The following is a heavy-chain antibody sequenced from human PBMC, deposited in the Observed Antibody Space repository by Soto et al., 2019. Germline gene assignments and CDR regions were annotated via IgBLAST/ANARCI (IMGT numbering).Heavy chain of an antibody. CDR3: ARGGYCSSTSCSGRIAARRGYYYYYYYMDV. D-gene: IGHD2-2*01. J-gene: IGHJ6*03. CDR1: GYTFTSYD. V-gene: IGHV1-8*01. CDR2: MNPNSGNT. Sequence: ASVKVSCKASGYTFTSYDINWVRQATGQGLEWMGWMNPNSGNTGYAQKFQGRVTMTRNTSISTAYMELSSLGSEDTAVYYCARGGYCSSTSCSGRIAARRGYYYYYYYMDVWGKGTTVTVSS.